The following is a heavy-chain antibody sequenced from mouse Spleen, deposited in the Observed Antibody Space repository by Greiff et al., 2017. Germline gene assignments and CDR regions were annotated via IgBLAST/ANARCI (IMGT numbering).Heavy chain of an antibody. CDR1: GFNIKDYY. V-gene: IGHV1-78*01. CDR3: ARDDGYYVGFAY. D-gene: IGHD2-3*01. J-gene: IGHJ3*01. Sequence: QVQLQQSGAELVRPGALVKLSCKASGFNIKDYYMHWMKQRPEQGLEWIGYIYPRDGSTKYNEKFKGKATLTADKSSSTAYMQLNSLTSEDSAVYFCARDDGYYVGFAYWGQGTLVTVSA. CDR2: IYPRDGST.